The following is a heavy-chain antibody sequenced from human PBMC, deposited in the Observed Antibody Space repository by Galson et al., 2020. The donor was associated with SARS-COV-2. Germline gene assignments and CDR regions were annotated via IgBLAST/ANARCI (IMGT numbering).Heavy chain of an antibody. Sequence: GGSLRLSCAASGFIFSNSGMHWVRQAPGTGLEWVAFIRYEGNNKYYVDSGKGRFTISRDNSKNTLYLLMSSLRMEDTAVYYCAKDNDFWTGLGVFDMWGQGTPVTVSS. CDR1: GFIFSNSG. CDR2: IRYEGNNK. J-gene: IGHJ3*02. D-gene: IGHD3-3*01. V-gene: IGHV3-30*02. CDR3: AKDNDFWTGLGVFDM.